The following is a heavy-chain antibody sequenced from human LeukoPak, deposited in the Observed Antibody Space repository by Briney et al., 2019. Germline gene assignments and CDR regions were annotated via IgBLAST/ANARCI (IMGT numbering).Heavy chain of an antibody. V-gene: IGHV4-59*01. CDR1: GGSNSRYY. CDR3: ASLSVRQLTLDV. D-gene: IGHD1-1*01. Sequence: KASETLSLTCNISGGSNSRYYWSWIRQPPGKGLEWIGYVYFTGNTNYSPSLKSRLAISVDTSKNLLSLTLSSVASADTAVYFCASLSVRQLTLDVWGQGTTVTVSS. CDR2: VYFTGNT. J-gene: IGHJ6*02.